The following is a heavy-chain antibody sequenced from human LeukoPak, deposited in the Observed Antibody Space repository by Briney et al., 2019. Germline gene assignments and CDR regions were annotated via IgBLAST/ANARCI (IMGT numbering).Heavy chain of an antibody. CDR2: INPNSGGT. J-gene: IGHJ3*02. V-gene: IGHV1-2*06. CDR1: GYTFTGYY. Sequence: ASVKVPCKASGYTFTGYYMHWVRQAPGQGLEWMGRINPNSGGTNYAQKFQGRVTMTRDTSISTAYMELSRLRSDDTAVYYCARDPDDRSGLDAFETWGQGTKVTVS. D-gene: IGHD3-22*01. CDR3: ARDPDDRSGLDAFET.